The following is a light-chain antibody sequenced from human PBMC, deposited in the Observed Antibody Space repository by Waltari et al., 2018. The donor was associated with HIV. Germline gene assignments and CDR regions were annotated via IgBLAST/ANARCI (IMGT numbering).Light chain of an antibody. Sequence: QSALTQPPSASGSPGQSVTISCTGTSRDVGGYNHVSWYQHHPGKAPKPRIYEVSKRPSGVPDRFSGSKSGNMASLIVSGLQAEDEADYYCSSYVGSNKWVFGGGTKLTVL. J-gene: IGLJ3*02. V-gene: IGLV2-8*01. CDR3: SSYVGSNKWV. CDR2: EVS. CDR1: SRDVGGYNH.